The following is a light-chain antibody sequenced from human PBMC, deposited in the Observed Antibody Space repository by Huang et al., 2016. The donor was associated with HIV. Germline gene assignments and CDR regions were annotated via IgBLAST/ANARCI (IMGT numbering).Light chain of an antibody. Sequence: EIVLTQSPGTLSLSPGARAALSCRASEGIRSYYVAWYQQKPGQAPRLLIYAESSRATGIRDRFSGSGAGTDFTLTISRLEPEDFAVYYCQHYGPTPSWTFGQGTKVEIK. CDR1: EGIRSYY. CDR2: AES. V-gene: IGKV3-20*01. J-gene: IGKJ1*01. CDR3: QHYGPTPSWT.